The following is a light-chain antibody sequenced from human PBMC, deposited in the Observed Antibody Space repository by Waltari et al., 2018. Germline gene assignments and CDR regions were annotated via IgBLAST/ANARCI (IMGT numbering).Light chain of an antibody. V-gene: IGKV1-39*01. Sequence: ITLRASQSVNRFLNWYQHRPGKVPKLLIFAAVSLHSGAPSRFRGSGSATEYTLTISSLQPEDFATYYCQQTYSLPTFGQGTIVDI. CDR2: AAV. J-gene: IGKJ2*01. CDR1: QSVNRF. CDR3: QQTYSLPT.